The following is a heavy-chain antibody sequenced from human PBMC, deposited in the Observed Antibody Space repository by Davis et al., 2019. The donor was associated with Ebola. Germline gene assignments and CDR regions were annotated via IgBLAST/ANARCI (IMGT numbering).Heavy chain of an antibody. Sequence: LRLSCTVSGGSISSGGYYWNWIRQHPGKGLEWIGYIYYSGSTNYNPSLKSRVTISVDTSKNQFSLKLSSVTAADTAVYYCARFPVVYYYYYGMDVWGQGTTVTVSS. CDR3: ARFPVVYYYYYGMDV. J-gene: IGHJ6*02. V-gene: IGHV4-31*03. D-gene: IGHD2-15*01. CDR2: IYYSGST. CDR1: GGSISSGGYY.